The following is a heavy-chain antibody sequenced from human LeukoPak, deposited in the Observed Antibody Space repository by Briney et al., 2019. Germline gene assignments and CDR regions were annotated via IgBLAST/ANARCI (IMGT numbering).Heavy chain of an antibody. CDR2: ISSSSSYI. Sequence: GGSLRLSCAASGFTFSSYSMNWVRQAPGKGLEWVSSISSSSSYIYYADSVKGRFTISRDNAKNSLYLQMNSLRAEDTAVYYCARDFIAAAGTESYYYYYMDVRGKGTTVTVSS. V-gene: IGHV3-21*01. CDR1: GFTFSSYS. CDR3: ARDFIAAAGTESYYYYYMDV. J-gene: IGHJ6*03. D-gene: IGHD6-13*01.